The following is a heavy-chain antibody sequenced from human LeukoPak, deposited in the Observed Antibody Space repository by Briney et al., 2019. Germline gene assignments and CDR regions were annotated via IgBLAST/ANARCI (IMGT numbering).Heavy chain of an antibody. J-gene: IGHJ4*02. CDR1: GGSFSGFY. Sequence: SETLSLTCAVYGGSFSGFYWNWIRQPPGKGLEWIGEVNDSGSIKYNPSLKSRVTISVDTSKNQFSLNLNSVTAADTAVYYCASRAAGVDYWGQGTLVTVSS. CDR3: ASRAAGVDY. V-gene: IGHV4-34*01. CDR2: VNDSGSI. D-gene: IGHD6-13*01.